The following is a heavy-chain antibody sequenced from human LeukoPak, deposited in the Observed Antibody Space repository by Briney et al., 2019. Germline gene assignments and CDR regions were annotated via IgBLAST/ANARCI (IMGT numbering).Heavy chain of an antibody. CDR1: GLTFRRYS. J-gene: IGHJ6*04. CDR3: AELGITMIGGV. CDR2: INWNGGST. V-gene: IGHV3-20*04. D-gene: IGHD3-10*02. Sequence: GGSLRLSCALSGLTFRRYSMNCVPQAPGKGLEWVSGINWNGGSTGYADSVKGRFTISRDNAKNSLYLQMNSLRAEDTAVYYCAELGITMIGGVWGKGTTVTISS.